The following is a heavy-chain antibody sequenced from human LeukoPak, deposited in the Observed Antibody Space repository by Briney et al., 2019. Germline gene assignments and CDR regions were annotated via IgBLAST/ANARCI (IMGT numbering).Heavy chain of an antibody. D-gene: IGHD1-26*01. J-gene: IGHJ4*02. CDR1: GFTFSSYA. CDR2: ISGSGGST. Sequence: GGSLRLSCAASGFTFSSYAMSWVRQAPGKGLEWVSAISGSGGSTYYADSVKGRFTISRDNSKNTLCLQMNSLRAEDTAVYYCAKGQWELTYFDYWGQGTLVTVSS. V-gene: IGHV3-23*01. CDR3: AKGQWELTYFDY.